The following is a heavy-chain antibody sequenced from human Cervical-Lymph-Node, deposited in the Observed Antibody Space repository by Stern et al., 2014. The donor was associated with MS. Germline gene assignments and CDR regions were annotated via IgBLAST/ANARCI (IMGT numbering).Heavy chain of an antibody. J-gene: IGHJ5*02. V-gene: IGHV3-11*01. CDR2: ISRMGSTT. Sequence: VQLVESGGGLVKPGGSLRLSCAASGFTFSDHYMSWIRQAPGKGLEWVSYISRMGSTTYYAASVKGRFPISRDNARNSLYLQMSSLRAEDTAPYYCAIDQSLTLRDIAARAWGQGTLVIVSS. CDR1: GFTFSDHY. CDR3: AIDQSLTLRDIAARA. D-gene: IGHD6-13*01.